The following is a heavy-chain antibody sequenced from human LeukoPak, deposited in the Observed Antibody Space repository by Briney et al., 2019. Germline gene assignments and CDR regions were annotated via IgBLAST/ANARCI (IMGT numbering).Heavy chain of an antibody. D-gene: IGHD1-1*01. Sequence: SVKVSCKGSGHTFTTYGFSWVRQAPGQGLEWMGGIIPIFGTANYAQKFQGRVTITADESTSTAYMELSSLRSEDTAVYYCASNWNDRGRYYYGMHVWGQGTTVTVSS. J-gene: IGHJ6*02. CDR3: ASNWNDRGRYYYGMHV. V-gene: IGHV1-69*13. CDR2: IIPIFGTA. CDR1: GHTFTTYG.